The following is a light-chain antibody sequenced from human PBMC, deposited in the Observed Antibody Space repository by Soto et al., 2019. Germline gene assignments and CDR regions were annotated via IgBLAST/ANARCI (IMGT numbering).Light chain of an antibody. CDR3: QHYNNWPPAWT. J-gene: IGKJ1*01. CDR2: GAS. Sequence: EIVMTQSPATLSVSPGERATLSCRASQSVRNNLAWYQQKPGQAPRLLIYGASTRATGIPARFSGSGSGTESTLTISSLQSEDFALYYCQHYNNWPPAWTFGQGTKVDIK. V-gene: IGKV3-15*01. CDR1: QSVRNN.